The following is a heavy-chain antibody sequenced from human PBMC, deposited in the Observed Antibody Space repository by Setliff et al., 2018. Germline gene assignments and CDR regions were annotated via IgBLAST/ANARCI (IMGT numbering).Heavy chain of an antibody. Sequence: PGGSLRLSCAASGFTFSSYTMHWVRQASGKGLEWVSLISWDGGSTYYADSVQGRFTISRDNSKHSLYLQMNSLRTEDTALYYCAKDKNGYYDSSGYLFDYWGQGTLVTVSS. V-gene: IGHV3-43*01. CDR1: GFTFSSYT. CDR2: ISWDGGST. D-gene: IGHD3-22*01. CDR3: AKDKNGYYDSSGYLFDY. J-gene: IGHJ4*02.